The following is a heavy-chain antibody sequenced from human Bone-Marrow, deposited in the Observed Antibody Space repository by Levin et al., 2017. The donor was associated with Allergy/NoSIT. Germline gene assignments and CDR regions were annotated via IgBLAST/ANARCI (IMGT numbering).Heavy chain of an antibody. J-gene: IGHJ2*01. V-gene: IGHV4-59*01. CDR2: IYYSGST. CDR1: GGSISSYY. D-gene: IGHD6-19*01. Sequence: SETLSLTCTVSGGSISSYYWSWIRQPPGKGLEWIGYIYYSGSTNYNPSLKSRVTISVDTSKNQFSLKLSSVTAADTAVYYCARDSSGSRDWYFDLWGRGTLLTVSS. CDR3: ARDSSGSRDWYFDL.